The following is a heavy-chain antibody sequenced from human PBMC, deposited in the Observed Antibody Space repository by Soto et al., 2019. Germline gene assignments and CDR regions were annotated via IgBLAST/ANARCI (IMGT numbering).Heavy chain of an antibody. Sequence: ASVKVSCKTSGYTFTSYSIHWVRQAPGQGLEWMGIINPSGSSTSYAQKFQGRVTMTRDTSTSTVYMELSSLRSEDTAVYYCARDLGSCSSTSCYTFGRSLDPWGQGTLVTVSS. D-gene: IGHD2-2*02. J-gene: IGHJ5*02. V-gene: IGHV1-46*01. CDR1: GYTFTSYS. CDR2: INPSGSST. CDR3: ARDLGSCSSTSCYTFGRSLDP.